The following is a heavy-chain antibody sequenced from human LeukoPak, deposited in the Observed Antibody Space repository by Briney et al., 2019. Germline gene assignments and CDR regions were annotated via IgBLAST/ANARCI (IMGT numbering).Heavy chain of an antibody. CDR2: IYYSGST. J-gene: IGHJ5*02. Sequence: PSETLSLTCTVSGGSISSSRYYWGWIRQPPGKGLEWIGIIYYSGSTYYNPSLKSRLTISVDTSKNQFSLKLSSVTATDTAVYYCARRGYCSSTSCYEYWFDPWGQGTLVTVSS. V-gene: IGHV4-39*01. D-gene: IGHD2-2*01. CDR1: GGSISSSRYY. CDR3: ARRGYCSSTSCYEYWFDP.